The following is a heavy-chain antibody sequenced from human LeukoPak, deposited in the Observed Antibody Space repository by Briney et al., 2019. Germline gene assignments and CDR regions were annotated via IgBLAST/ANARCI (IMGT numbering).Heavy chain of an antibody. CDR1: GFIFSSYG. J-gene: IGHJ5*02. CDR2: ISYDGSNK. D-gene: IGHD4-17*01. Sequence: GGSLRLSCAASGFIFSSYGMHWVRQAPVKGLEWVAFISYDGSNKYYADSVKGRFTISRDKSKNTLYVQMNSLGAEDTAVYYCAKDFDYGDYAVDRWGQGTLVTVSS. V-gene: IGHV3-30*02. CDR3: AKDFDYGDYAVDR.